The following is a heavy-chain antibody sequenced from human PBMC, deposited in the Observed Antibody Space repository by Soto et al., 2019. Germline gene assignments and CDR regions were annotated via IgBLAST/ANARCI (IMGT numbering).Heavy chain of an antibody. CDR2: LYSGST. V-gene: IGHV4-39*01. J-gene: IGHJ4*02. Sequence: SETLSLTCAVSGASISRGGFHWGWIRQPPGQGLEWIGSLYSGSTYYNPSLKSRVTISADTSKNEFSLRLTSVTAADTAVYYCARRGSGHTFDYWGQGTLVTVSS. CDR1: GASISRGGFH. CDR3: ARRGSGHTFDY. D-gene: IGHD3-10*01.